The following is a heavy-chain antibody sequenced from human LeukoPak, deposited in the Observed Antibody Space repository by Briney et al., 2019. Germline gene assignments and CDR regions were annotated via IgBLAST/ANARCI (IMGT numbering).Heavy chain of an antibody. CDR1: GFTFSSYS. Sequence: KPGGSLRLSCAASGFTFSSYSMNWVRQAPGKGLEWVSSISSSSSYIYYADSVKGRFTISRDNAKNSLYLQMNSLRAEDTAVYYCARDNGYGDYSQWGAYYYYYMDVWGKGTTVTVSS. CDR2: ISSSSSYI. D-gene: IGHD4-17*01. CDR3: ARDNGYGDYSQWGAYYYYYMDV. V-gene: IGHV3-21*01. J-gene: IGHJ6*03.